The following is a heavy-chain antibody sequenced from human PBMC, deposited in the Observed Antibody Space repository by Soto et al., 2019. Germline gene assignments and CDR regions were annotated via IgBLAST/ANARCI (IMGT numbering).Heavy chain of an antibody. V-gene: IGHV3-21*06. CDR1: GFTFTRYS. J-gene: IGHJ4*02. CDR3: ARESEDLTSKFDY. CDR2: ISSTTNYK. Sequence: PVGSLRLSCAASGFTFTRYSMNWVRQAPGKGLEWVSSISSTTNYKYYGDSMKGRFTISRDNAKNSLYLEMNSLRAEDTAVYYCARESEDLTSKFDYWGQGTLVTVSS.